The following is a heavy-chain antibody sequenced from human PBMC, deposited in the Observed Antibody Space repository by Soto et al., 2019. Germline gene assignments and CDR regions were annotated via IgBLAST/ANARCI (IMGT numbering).Heavy chain of an antibody. CDR1: GFTFSDHY. D-gene: IGHD4-17*01. V-gene: IGHV3-72*01. J-gene: IGHJ4*02. Sequence: EVQLVESGGGLVQPGGSLRLSCATSGFTFSDHYMDWIRQAPGKGLEWVGRSRNKAKSFTTDYAASVKGRFTISRDDSKNSLYLQLNSLKTEATAVYYCAKYTYGDRAYWGQGTLVTVSS. CDR3: AKYTYGDRAY. CDR2: SRNKAKSFTT.